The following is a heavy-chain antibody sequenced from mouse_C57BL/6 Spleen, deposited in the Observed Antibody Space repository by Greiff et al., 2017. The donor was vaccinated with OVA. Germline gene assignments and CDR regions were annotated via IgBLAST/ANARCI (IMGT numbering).Heavy chain of an antibody. CDR1: GYTFTRYW. Sequence: QVQLQQPGTELVKPGASVKLSCKASGYTFTRYWMHWVKQRPGQGLEWIGNINPSNGSTNYHEKFKSKATLTVDQSSSTAYRQLSSLTSEDSAVYYCARDYYGSSPWLAYWGQGTLVTVSA. V-gene: IGHV1-53*01. J-gene: IGHJ3*01. CDR2: INPSNGST. D-gene: IGHD1-1*01. CDR3: ARDYYGSSPWLAY.